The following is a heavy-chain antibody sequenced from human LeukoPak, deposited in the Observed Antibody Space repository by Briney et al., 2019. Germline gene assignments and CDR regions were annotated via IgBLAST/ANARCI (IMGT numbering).Heavy chain of an antibody. D-gene: IGHD1-14*01. J-gene: IGHJ6*03. CDR1: GFTFDDYA. V-gene: IGHV3-9*01. Sequence: SLRLSCAASGFTFDDYAMHWVRQAPGKGLEWVSGISCNSGSIGYADSVKGRFTISRDNAKNSLYLQMNSLRAEDTALYYCAKVLRAGTSSIYYYYMDVWGKGTTVTVSS. CDR3: AKVLRAGTSSIYYYYMDV. CDR2: ISCNSGSI.